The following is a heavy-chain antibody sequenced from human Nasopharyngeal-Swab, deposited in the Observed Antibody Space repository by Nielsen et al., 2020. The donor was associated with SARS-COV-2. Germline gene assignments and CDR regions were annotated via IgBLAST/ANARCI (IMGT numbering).Heavy chain of an antibody. Sequence: WIRQPPGKRLEWVSSISSSSSYIYYADSVKGRFTISRDNAKNSLYLQMNSLRAEDTAVYYCARGQPYYDFWSGYSYYYYYGMDVWGQGTTVTVSS. CDR3: ARGQPYYDFWSGYSYYYYYGMDV. J-gene: IGHJ6*02. D-gene: IGHD3-3*01. CDR2: ISSSSSYI. V-gene: IGHV3-21*01.